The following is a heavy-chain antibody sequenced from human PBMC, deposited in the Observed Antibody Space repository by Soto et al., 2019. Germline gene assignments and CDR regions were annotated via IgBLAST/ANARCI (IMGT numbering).Heavy chain of an antibody. Sequence: SLRLSCTGSGFTFGGFALTWFRQAPGKGLEWVGFIRSKSYGRTTEYAASVTGRFTISRDDSRGVAYLQMNSLKTEDTAVYFCARESPQSWETSPFYFDYWGQGTLVTVSS. V-gene: IGHV3-49*03. CDR3: ARESPQSWETSPFYFDY. J-gene: IGHJ4*02. CDR1: GFTFGGFA. D-gene: IGHD1-26*01. CDR2: IRSKSYGRTT.